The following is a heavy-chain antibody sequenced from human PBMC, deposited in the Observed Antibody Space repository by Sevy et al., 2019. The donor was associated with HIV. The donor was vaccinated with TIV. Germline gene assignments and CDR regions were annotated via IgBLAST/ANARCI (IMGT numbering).Heavy chain of an antibody. CDR2: IKQEESER. Sequence: GGSLRLSCAASGFSFSNYWMHWVRQAPGKGREWVANIKQEESERYYVASVKGRFTISRDNAKNSVYLEMNSLRPDDTAIYYCAKGNSGSFDYWGQGTLVTVSS. D-gene: IGHD3-10*01. CDR3: AKGNSGSFDY. CDR1: GFSFSNYW. J-gene: IGHJ4*02. V-gene: IGHV3-7*01.